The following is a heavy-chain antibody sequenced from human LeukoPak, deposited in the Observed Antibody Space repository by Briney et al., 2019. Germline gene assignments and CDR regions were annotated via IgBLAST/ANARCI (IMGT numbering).Heavy chain of an antibody. CDR2: ISSSSSYI. J-gene: IGHJ1*01. V-gene: IGHV3-21*01. CDR1: GFTFSSYA. CDR3: ARDRHCSSTSCYPAEYFQH. Sequence: PGGSLRLSCAASGFTFSSYAMSWVRQAPGKGLEWVSSISSSSSYIYYADSVKGRFTISRDNAKNSLYLQMNSLRAEDTAVYYCARDRHCSSTSCYPAEYFQHWGQGTLVTVSS. D-gene: IGHD2-2*01.